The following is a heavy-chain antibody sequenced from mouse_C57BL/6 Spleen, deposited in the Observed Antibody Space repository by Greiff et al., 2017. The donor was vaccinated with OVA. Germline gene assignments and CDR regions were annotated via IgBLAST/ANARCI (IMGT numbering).Heavy chain of an antibody. Sequence: QVQLKESGAELVKPGASVKMSCKASGYTFTTYPIEWMKQNHGKSLEWIGNFHPYNDDTKYNEKFKGKATLTVEKSSSTVYLELSRLTSDDSAVYYCARSDYYGSSHWYFDVWGTGTTVTVSS. CDR1: GYTFTTYP. D-gene: IGHD1-1*01. V-gene: IGHV1-47*01. CDR3: ARSDYYGSSHWYFDV. CDR2: FHPYNDDT. J-gene: IGHJ1*03.